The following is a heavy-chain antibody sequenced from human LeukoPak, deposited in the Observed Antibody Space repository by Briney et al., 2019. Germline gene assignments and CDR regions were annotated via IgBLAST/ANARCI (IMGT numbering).Heavy chain of an antibody. D-gene: IGHD3-22*01. CDR1: GYSLSSSW. J-gene: IGHJ4*02. CDR3: ARPFDTSGFDY. Sequence: GESLKISCVGSGYSLSSSWIGGVRQRPGKGLEWMGIIYADDSDTRYSPSFQGQVTISVDKSINTAYLQWSSLKASDTAMYYCARPFDTSGFDYWGQGTLVTVSS. V-gene: IGHV5-51*01. CDR2: IYADDSDT.